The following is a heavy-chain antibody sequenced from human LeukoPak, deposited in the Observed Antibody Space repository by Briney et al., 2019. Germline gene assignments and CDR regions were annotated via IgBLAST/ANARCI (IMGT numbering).Heavy chain of an antibody. Sequence: GGSLRLSCAASGFTFSCFAMSWVRQAPGKGLEWVSTISSSGGSTYYADSVKGRFTISRDNSKSTLYLQMNSLRAEDTAVYYCSKDRDVTMFGVVIIRARDYWGQGTLVTVSS. CDR1: GFTFSCFA. CDR3: SKDRDVTMFGVVIIRARDY. CDR2: ISSSGGST. D-gene: IGHD3-3*01. V-gene: IGHV3-23*01. J-gene: IGHJ4*02.